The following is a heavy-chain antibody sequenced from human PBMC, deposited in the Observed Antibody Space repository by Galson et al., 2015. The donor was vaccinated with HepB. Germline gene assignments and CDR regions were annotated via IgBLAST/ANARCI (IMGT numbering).Heavy chain of an antibody. CDR3: ARGRRGYYYGSGSHPLPYDY. V-gene: IGHV4-30-4*07. J-gene: IGHJ4*02. Sequence: TLSLTRAVSGGSISSGGYSWTWIRQPPGKGLEWIGYIYYSGSTYYNPSLKSRVSLSVDTSKNQISLKLSSVTAADTAVYYCARGRRGYYYGSGSHPLPYDYWGQGTLVTVSS. D-gene: IGHD3-10*01. CDR1: GGSISSGGYS. CDR2: IYYSGST.